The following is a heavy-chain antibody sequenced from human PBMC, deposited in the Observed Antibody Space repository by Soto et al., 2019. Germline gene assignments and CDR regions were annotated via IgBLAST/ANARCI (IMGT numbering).Heavy chain of an antibody. J-gene: IGHJ6*02. V-gene: IGHV3-30-3*01. CDR2: ISYDGSNK. D-gene: IGHD2-2*01. CDR1: GGTFSSYA. Sequence: QVQLVQSGAEVKKPGSSVKVSCKASGGTFSSYAMHWVRQAPGKGLEWVAVISYDGSNKYYADSVKGRFTISRDNSKNTLYLQMNSLRAEDTAVYYCARDLGSTNKYYYYGMDVWGQGTTVTVSS. CDR3: ARDLGSTNKYYYYGMDV.